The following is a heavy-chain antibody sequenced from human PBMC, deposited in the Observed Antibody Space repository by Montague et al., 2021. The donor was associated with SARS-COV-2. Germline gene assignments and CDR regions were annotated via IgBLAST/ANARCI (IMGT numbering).Heavy chain of an antibody. V-gene: IGHV4-61*02. Sequence: TLSLACTVSGGSISSGSYYWSWIRQLAGKGLEWIGRIYTSGTTDYSFSLKSRVTISVDTSKNQFSLKLSSVTAADTAVCYCARDIAVAGLFDYWGQGTLVTVSS. CDR1: GGSISSGSYY. CDR2: IYTSGTT. CDR3: ARDIAVAGLFDY. D-gene: IGHD6-19*01. J-gene: IGHJ4*02.